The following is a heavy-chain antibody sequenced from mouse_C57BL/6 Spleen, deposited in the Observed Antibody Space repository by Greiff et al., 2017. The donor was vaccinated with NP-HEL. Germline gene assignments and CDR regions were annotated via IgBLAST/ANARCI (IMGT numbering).Heavy chain of an antibody. Sequence: LVESGAELVKPGASVKISCKASGYAFSSYWMNWVKQRPGKGLEWIGQIYPGDGDTNYNGKFKGKATLTADKSSSTAYMQLSSLTSEDSAVYFCARGGLYYAMDYWGQGTSVTVSS. CDR3: ARGGLYYAMDY. CDR2: IYPGDGDT. CDR1: GYAFSSYW. J-gene: IGHJ4*01. V-gene: IGHV1-80*01.